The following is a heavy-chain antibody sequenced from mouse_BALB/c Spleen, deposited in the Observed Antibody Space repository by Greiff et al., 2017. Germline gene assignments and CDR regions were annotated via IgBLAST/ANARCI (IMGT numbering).Heavy chain of an antibody. J-gene: IGHJ4*01. Sequence: DVQLVESGGGLVKPGGSLKLSCAASGFAFSSYDMSWVRQTPEKRLEWVAYISSGGGSTYYPDTVKGRFTISRDNAKNTLYLQMSSLKSEDTAMYYCARSTVVGSMDYWGQGTSVTVSS. CDR3: ARSTVVGSMDY. V-gene: IGHV5-12-1*01. CDR1: GFAFSSYD. CDR2: ISSGGGST. D-gene: IGHD1-1*01.